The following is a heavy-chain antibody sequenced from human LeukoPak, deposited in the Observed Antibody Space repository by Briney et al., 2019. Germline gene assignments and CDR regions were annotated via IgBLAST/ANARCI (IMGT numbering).Heavy chain of an antibody. CDR3: AKDKLGYCSGGSCPLPSFDY. D-gene: IGHD2-15*01. J-gene: IGHJ4*02. CDR2: ISGSGGST. CDR1: GFPFSSYA. Sequence: GGSLRLSCAASGFPFSSYAMSWVRQAPGKGLEWVSAISGSGGSTSYADSVKGRFTISRDNSKNKLYLQMNSLSAEDTAVYYCAKDKLGYCSGGSCPLPSFDYWGQGTLVTVSS. V-gene: IGHV3-23*01.